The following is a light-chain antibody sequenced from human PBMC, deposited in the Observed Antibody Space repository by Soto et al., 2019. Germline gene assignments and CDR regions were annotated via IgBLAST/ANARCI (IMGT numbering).Light chain of an antibody. J-gene: IGKJ1*01. Sequence: EIVLTQSPDTLSLSPGERATLSCRASQSVSSSYLAWYQQTPGQAPRLLIYGTSNRATGIPDRFSGSGSGTEFTLTISRLEPEDFTVYNCQQYGNSRWTFGQWTKVEIK. CDR1: QSVSSSY. V-gene: IGKV3-20*01. CDR2: GTS. CDR3: QQYGNSRWT.